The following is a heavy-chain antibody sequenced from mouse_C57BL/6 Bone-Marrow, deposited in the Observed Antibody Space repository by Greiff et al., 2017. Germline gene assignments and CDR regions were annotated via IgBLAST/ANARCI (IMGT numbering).Heavy chain of an antibody. CDR1: GYTFTDYN. CDR3: ARYGYSGAWFAY. Sequence: VQLQQSGPELVKPGASVKIPCKASGYTFTDYNMDWVKQSHGKSLEWIGDINPNNGGTIYNQKFKGKATVTVDKSSSTAYMELRSLTSEDTAVYYCARYGYSGAWFAYWGQGTLVTVSA. J-gene: IGHJ3*01. V-gene: IGHV1-18*01. D-gene: IGHD2-2*01. CDR2: INPNNGGT.